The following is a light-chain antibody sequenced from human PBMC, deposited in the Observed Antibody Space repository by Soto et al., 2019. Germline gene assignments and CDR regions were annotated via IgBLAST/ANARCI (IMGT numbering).Light chain of an antibody. J-gene: IGKJ1*01. V-gene: IGKV1-5*01. CDR3: QQYNDYSAWT. Sequence: DIQMTQSPSTLSASVGDRVTVTCRASQSISSWLAWYQQKPGKAPKLLIYDASSLESGVPSRFSGSGSGTEFTLTISSLRPDDFATYYCQQYNDYSAWTFGQGTKVDIK. CDR2: DAS. CDR1: QSISSW.